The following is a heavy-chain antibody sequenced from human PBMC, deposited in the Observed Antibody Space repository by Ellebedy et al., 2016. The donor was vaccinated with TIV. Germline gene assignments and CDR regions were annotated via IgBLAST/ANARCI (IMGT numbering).Heavy chain of an antibody. D-gene: IGHD3-16*01. V-gene: IGHV1-69*13. CDR3: ARIFYGPSGMDV. CDR2: IIPIFGTA. J-gene: IGHJ6*02. CDR1: GGTFSSYA. Sequence: SVKVSCXASGGTFSSYAISWVRQAPGQGLEWMGGIIPIFGTANYAQKFQGRVTITADESTSTAYMELSSLRSEDTAVYYCARIFYGPSGMDVWGQGTTVTVSS.